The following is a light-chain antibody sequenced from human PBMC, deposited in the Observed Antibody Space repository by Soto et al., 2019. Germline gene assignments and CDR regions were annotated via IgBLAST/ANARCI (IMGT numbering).Light chain of an antibody. Sequence: QSALTQPASVSGSPGQSITISCTGTNSDVGAYNYVSWYQQHPGKAPKLLIYDVSNRPSGVSYRFSGAKSGNTASLTISGLQADDEDDYYCSAYTSSSTRVVFGGGTKLTVL. CDR1: NSDVGAYNY. CDR2: DVS. CDR3: SAYTSSSTRVV. V-gene: IGLV2-14*01. J-gene: IGLJ2*01.